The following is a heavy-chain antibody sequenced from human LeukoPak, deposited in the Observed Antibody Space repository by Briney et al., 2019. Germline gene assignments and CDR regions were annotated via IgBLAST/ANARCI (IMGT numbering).Heavy chain of an antibody. CDR2: VNHSGYT. V-gene: IGHV4-34*01. CDR3: TRAVAGHPD. J-gene: IGHJ4*02. D-gene: IGHD6-19*01. Sequence: SETLSLTCAVSGVPFSNYYWSWVRQSPRQGLEWIGQVNHSGYTNYNPSLKSRATISIDTSKNQFYLILNSVTAADAGVYYCTRAVAGHPDWGQGTLVTVSS. CDR1: GVPFSNYY.